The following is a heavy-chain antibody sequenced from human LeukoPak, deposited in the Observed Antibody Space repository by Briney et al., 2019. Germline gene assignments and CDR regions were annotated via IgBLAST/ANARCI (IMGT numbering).Heavy chain of an antibody. Sequence: ASVKVSFKASGYTFTSYAMHWVRQAPGQRLEWMGWINAGNGNTKYSQKFQGRVTITRDTSASTAYMELSSLRSEDTAVYYCARVGRIAVAGSFGAFDIWGQGTMVTVSS. CDR3: ARVGRIAVAGSFGAFDI. J-gene: IGHJ3*02. CDR2: INAGNGNT. D-gene: IGHD6-19*01. CDR1: GYTFTSYA. V-gene: IGHV1-3*01.